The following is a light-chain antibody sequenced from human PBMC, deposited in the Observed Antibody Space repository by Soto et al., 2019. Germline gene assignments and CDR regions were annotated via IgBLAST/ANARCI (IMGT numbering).Light chain of an antibody. Sequence: QSALTQPASVSGSPGQSTTISCTGTSSDVGGYNYVSWYQQHPGKAPKLMIYEVSNRPSGVSNRFSGSKSGNTASLTISGLQAEDEADYYCSSYTSSRRWVFGGGTKLTVL. V-gene: IGLV2-14*01. CDR3: SSYTSSRRWV. J-gene: IGLJ3*02. CDR1: SSDVGGYNY. CDR2: EVS.